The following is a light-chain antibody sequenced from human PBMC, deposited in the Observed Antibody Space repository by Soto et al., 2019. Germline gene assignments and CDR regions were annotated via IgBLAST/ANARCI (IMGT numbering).Light chain of an antibody. CDR1: QSVSSN. CDR3: QQRSNWPSIT. J-gene: IGKJ5*01. Sequence: EIVMTQSPATLSVSPGERATLSCRASQSVSSNLAWYQQKPGQAPRLLIYDASNRATGIPARFSGSGSGTDFTLTISSLEHDDFAVYYCQQRSNWPSITFGQGTRLEIK. CDR2: DAS. V-gene: IGKV3-11*01.